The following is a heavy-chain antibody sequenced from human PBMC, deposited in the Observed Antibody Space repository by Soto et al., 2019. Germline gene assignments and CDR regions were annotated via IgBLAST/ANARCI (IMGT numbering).Heavy chain of an antibody. J-gene: IGHJ4*02. D-gene: IGHD6-19*01. Sequence: GGSLRLSCAASGFTFSSYAMSWVRQAPGKGLEWVSAISGSGGSTYYADSVKGRFTIPRDNSKNTLYLQMNSLRAEDTAVYYCAKLDSSGWYATTDYRGQGTLVTVSS. CDR1: GFTFSSYA. CDR2: ISGSGGST. V-gene: IGHV3-23*01. CDR3: AKLDSSGWYATTDY.